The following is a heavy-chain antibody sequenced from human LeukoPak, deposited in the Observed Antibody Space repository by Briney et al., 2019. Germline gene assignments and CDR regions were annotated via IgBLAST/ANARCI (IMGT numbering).Heavy chain of an antibody. Sequence: SQTLSLTCAISGDRVSADSATRNWLRQSPSRGLEWLGRTYYRSNRSKWSSDYALSVKSRITISPDTSKNQFSLQLNSVTPEDTAVYYCARSEVRVSSSRKIFDYWGQGTLVTVSS. CDR3: ARSEVRVSSSRKIFDY. CDR2: TYYRSNRSKWSS. J-gene: IGHJ4*02. V-gene: IGHV6-1*01. D-gene: IGHD6-13*01. CDR1: GDRVSADSAT.